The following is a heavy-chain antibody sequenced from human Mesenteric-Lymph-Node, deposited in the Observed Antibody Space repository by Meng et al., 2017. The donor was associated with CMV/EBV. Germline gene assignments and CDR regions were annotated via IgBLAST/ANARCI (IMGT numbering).Heavy chain of an antibody. V-gene: IGHV3-30*04. CDR2: ISYDGSNK. CDR1: GYTFSSYA. D-gene: IGHD2-2*01. J-gene: IGHJ5*02. CDR3: ARMGRGVVPAAMGFDP. Sequence: SGYTFSSYARHWVRQAPGKGLEWVAVISYDGSNKYYADSVKGRFTISRDNSKNTLYLQMNSLRAEDTAVYYCARMGRGVVPAAMGFDPWGQGTLVTVSS.